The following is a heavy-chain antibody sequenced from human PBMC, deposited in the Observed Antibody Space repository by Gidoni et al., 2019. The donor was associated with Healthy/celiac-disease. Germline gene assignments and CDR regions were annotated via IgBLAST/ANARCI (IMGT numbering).Heavy chain of an antibody. J-gene: IGHJ4*02. CDR2: IWYDGSNK. V-gene: IGHV3-33*01. CDR1: GFTFSSYG. CDR3: ARGLAEMATIKTGAPIDN. D-gene: IGHD5-12*01. Sequence: QVQLVESGGGVVQPGRSLRLSCAASGFTFSSYGMHWVRQAPGKGLEWVAVIWYDGSNKYYADSVKGRFTISRDNSKNTLYLQMNSLRAEDTAVYYCARGLAEMATIKTGAPIDNWGQGTLVTVSS.